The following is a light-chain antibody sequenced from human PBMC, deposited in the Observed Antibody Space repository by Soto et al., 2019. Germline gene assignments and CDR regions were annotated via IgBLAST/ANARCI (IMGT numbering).Light chain of an antibody. V-gene: IGKV3-20*01. CDR2: GAS. J-gene: IGKJ4*01. CDR3: QQYGSSPLP. CDR1: QSVSSSY. Sequence: ESVLTQSAGTLSLYPGERATLCCRASQSVSSSYLAWYQQKPGQAPSLLIYGASSRANGIPDRFSCSGSRTDFTLNISRLETGDFAVYYCQQYGSSPLPFGGGNKVEIK.